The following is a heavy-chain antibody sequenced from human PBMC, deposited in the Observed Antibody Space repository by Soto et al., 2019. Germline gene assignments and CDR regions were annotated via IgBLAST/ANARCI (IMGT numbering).Heavy chain of an antibody. CDR1: GFTFSTYW. D-gene: IGHD5-12*01. Sequence: EVQLVESGGGLVQPGGSLRLSCAASGFTFSTYWMHWVRQAPGKGLVWVSRINSDGTVTSYADSVKGRFTISRDNTKNTRYRQVNSLGVEDTAVYYCATVATTSCIWFDPWGQGPLVTVSS. CDR2: INSDGTVT. J-gene: IGHJ5*02. CDR3: ATVATTSCIWFDP. V-gene: IGHV3-74*01.